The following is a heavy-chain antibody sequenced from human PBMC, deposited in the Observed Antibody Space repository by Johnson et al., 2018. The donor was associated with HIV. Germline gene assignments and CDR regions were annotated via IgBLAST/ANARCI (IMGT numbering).Heavy chain of an antibody. Sequence: QVQLVESGGGVVQPGKSLRLSCAASGFTFSSYAMHWVRQAPGKGLEWVAVISYDGNIKYYADSVRGRFTISRDNSKNTLYLQMNSLRAEDTAVYYCAREEGVRGDYGGKAAFDIWGQGTMVTVSS. V-gene: IGHV3-30*04. CDR2: ISYDGNIK. CDR3: AREEGVRGDYGGKAAFDI. D-gene: IGHD4-23*01. J-gene: IGHJ3*02. CDR1: GFTFSSYA.